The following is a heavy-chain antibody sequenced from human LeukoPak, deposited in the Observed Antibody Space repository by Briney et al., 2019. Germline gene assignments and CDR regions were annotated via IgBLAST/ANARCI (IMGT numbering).Heavy chain of an antibody. J-gene: IGHJ6*02. D-gene: IGHD6-13*01. Sequence: SETLSLTCTVSGDSINYYYWSWIRQPAGKGLEWIGRIYTSGITNYNPSLKSRVTMSAGTSKNQFSLKLSSVTAADTAVYYCARWQGIATAHNYYYYGLDVWGQGTTVTVSS. CDR1: GDSINYYY. V-gene: IGHV4-4*07. CDR3: ARWQGIATAHNYYYYGLDV. CDR2: IYTSGIT.